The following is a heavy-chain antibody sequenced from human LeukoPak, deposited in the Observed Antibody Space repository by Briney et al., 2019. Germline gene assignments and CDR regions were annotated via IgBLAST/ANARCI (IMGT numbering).Heavy chain of an antibody. CDR3: AKYGVDCSSTSCYPLYYMDV. J-gene: IGHJ6*03. V-gene: IGHV3-48*01. D-gene: IGHD2-2*01. CDR1: GFTFSSYS. CDR2: ISSSSSTI. Sequence: GGSLRLSCAASGFTFSSYSMNWVRQAPGKGLEWVSYISSSSSTIYDADSVKGRFTISRDNAKNSLYLQMNSLRAEDTAVYYCAKYGVDCSSTSCYPLYYMDVWGKGTTVTVSS.